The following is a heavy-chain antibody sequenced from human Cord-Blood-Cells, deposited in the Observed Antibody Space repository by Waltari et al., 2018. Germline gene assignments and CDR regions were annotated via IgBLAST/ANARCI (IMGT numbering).Heavy chain of an antibody. CDR3: ATGPLVCSSTSCYDAFDI. CDR2: VDPEEGET. CDR1: GYTFTDYY. Sequence: EVQLVQSGAEVKNPGATVKISCKVSGYTFTDYYMHWVQQAPGKGLEWMGLVDPEEGETIYAEKFQGRVTITADTSTDTAYMELSSLRSEDTAVYYCATGPLVCSSTSCYDAFDIWGQGTMVTVSS. D-gene: IGHD2-2*01. J-gene: IGHJ3*02. V-gene: IGHV1-69-2*01.